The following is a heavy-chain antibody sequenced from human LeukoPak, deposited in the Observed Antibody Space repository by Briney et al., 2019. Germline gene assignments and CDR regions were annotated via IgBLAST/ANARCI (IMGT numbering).Heavy chain of an antibody. CDR1: GGSISSYY. V-gene: IGHV4-59*01. J-gene: IGHJ4*02. Sequence: SETLSLTCTVSGGSISSYYWSWIRQPPGRGLEWIGYMYDSGSTYYSPSLKSRVTISRDTSKNQFSLRLSSVTAADTAVYYCARGHIVVNDWGQGTLVTVSS. CDR2: MYDSGST. D-gene: IGHD2-21*01. CDR3: ARGHIVVND.